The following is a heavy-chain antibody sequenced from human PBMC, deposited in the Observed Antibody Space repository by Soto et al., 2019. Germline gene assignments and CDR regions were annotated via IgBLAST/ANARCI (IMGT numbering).Heavy chain of an antibody. D-gene: IGHD6-19*01. CDR2: ISYDGNNK. Sequence: GGSLRLSCAASGFTFSSYAMHWVRQAPGKGLEWVAVISYDGNNKYYADSVKGRFTITRDNSKNTLYLQMNSLRAEDTAVYYCAREGGLSSGWCFDIWGQGTMVTVSS. J-gene: IGHJ3*02. CDR3: AREGGLSSGWCFDI. V-gene: IGHV3-30*04. CDR1: GFTFSSYA.